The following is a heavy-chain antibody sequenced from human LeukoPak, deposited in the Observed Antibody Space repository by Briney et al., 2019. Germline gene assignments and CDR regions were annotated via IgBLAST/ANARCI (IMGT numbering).Heavy chain of an antibody. D-gene: IGHD6-13*01. Sequence: SETLSLTCTVSGGSISSGSYYWSWIRQPAGKGLEWIGRIYTSGSTNYNPSLKSRVTISVDTSKNQFSLKLSSVTAADTAVYYCARGYGTEQQLVKWGRGTLVTVSS. J-gene: IGHJ4*02. CDR1: GGSISSGSYY. V-gene: IGHV4-61*02. CDR3: ARGYGTEQQLVK. CDR2: IYTSGST.